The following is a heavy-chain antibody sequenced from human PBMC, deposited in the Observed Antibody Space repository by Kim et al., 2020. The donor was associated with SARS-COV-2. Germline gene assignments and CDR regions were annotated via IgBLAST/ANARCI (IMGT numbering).Heavy chain of an antibody. CDR1: GGTFSSYA. CDR3: ARAPISLVPTGYFDY. V-gene: IGHV1-69*13. J-gene: IGHJ4*02. Sequence: SVKVSCKASGGTFSSYAISWVRQAPGQGLEWMGGIIPIFGTANYAQKFQGRVTITADESTSTAYMELSSLRSEDTAVYYCARAPISLVPTGYFDYWGQGTLVTVSS. CDR2: IIPIFGTA. D-gene: IGHD3-10*01.